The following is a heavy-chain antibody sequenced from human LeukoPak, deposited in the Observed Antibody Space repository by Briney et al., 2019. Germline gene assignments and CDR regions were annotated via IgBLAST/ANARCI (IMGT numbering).Heavy chain of an antibody. CDR3: ATGRTAVVPAAMAYYFDY. J-gene: IGHJ4*02. CDR2: VSYDGSSK. V-gene: IGHV3-30*04. Sequence: PGRSLRLSCAASGFTFSSYAMHWVRQAPGKGLEWVAVVSYDGSSKFYADSVKGRFTISRDNSKNTLFLQMDSLRVEDTAVDYCATGRTAVVPAAMAYYFDYRGQGTLVSVSS. D-gene: IGHD2-2*01. CDR1: GFTFSSYA.